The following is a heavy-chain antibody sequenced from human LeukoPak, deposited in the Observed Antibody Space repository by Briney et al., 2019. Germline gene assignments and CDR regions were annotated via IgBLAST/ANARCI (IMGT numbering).Heavy chain of an antibody. CDR2: IKEGGSET. Sequence: GGSLRLSCAASGFAFSSSWMNWVRQAPGKGLEWVANIKEGGSETHYLDSVKGRFTISRDDSTSSLYLQMNSLRAEDTAVYYCARGRGGDWGQGTLVTVSS. D-gene: IGHD2-21*01. J-gene: IGHJ4*02. V-gene: IGHV3-7*01. CDR3: ARGRGGD. CDR1: GFAFSSSW.